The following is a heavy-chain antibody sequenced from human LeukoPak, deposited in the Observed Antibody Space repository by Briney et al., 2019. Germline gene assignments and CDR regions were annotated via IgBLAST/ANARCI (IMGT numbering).Heavy chain of an antibody. V-gene: IGHV4-59*11. Sequence: SETLSLTCTVSGGSISNHYWSWIRQSPGKGLEWIGNIYSSGSTNYSPSLRGRVTISVDTSKNQFSLKLSSVTAADTAVYYRARGGAAARLQYYNYYYMDVWGKGTTVTVSS. D-gene: IGHD6-25*01. CDR1: GGSISNHY. CDR3: ARGGAAARLQYYNYYYMDV. J-gene: IGHJ6*03. CDR2: IYSSGST.